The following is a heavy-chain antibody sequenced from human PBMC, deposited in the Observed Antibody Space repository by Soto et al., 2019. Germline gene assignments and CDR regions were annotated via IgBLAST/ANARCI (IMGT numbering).Heavy chain of an antibody. V-gene: IGHV3-30*18. D-gene: IGHD5-12*01. Sequence: RGSLRLSCAASGFTFSSYGMHWVRQAPGKGLEWVAVISYDGSNKYYADSVKGRFTISRDNSKNTLYLQMNSLRAEDTAVYYCAKGGGYDRWYYYYGMDVWGQGTTVTVSS. CDR2: ISYDGSNK. CDR3: AKGGGYDRWYYYYGMDV. J-gene: IGHJ6*02. CDR1: GFTFSSYG.